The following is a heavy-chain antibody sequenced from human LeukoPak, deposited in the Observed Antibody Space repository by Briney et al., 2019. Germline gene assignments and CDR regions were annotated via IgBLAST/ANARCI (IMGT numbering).Heavy chain of an antibody. V-gene: IGHV3-20*04. D-gene: IGHD5-24*01. CDR1: AFSCDDYG. J-gene: IGHJ6*03. Sequence: CAASAFSCDDYGMSWHGPAQGHGREWFIDLNWSGGRRGYADSVKSGFTISRDHAKNPLYLQMKSRGAEDTALYYCAIVSGGDGYNYGYYYYYMDVWGKGTTVTVSS. CDR3: AIVSGGDGYNYGYYYYYMDV. CDR2: LNWSGGRR.